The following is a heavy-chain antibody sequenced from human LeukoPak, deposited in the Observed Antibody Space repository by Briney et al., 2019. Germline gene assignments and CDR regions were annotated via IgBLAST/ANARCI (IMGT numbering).Heavy chain of an antibody. CDR2: ISGSGDGA. Sequence: GGSLRLSCATSGFTFSTYAMSWVRQAPGKGLQWVSLISGSGDGAHYADSVKGRFTISRDNSKNTVYLQMTNLRAEDTAVYYCAKGYIQLWWFDYWGQGTLVTVSS. CDR3: AKGYIQLWWFDY. CDR1: GFTFSTYA. V-gene: IGHV3-23*01. J-gene: IGHJ4*02. D-gene: IGHD2-21*01.